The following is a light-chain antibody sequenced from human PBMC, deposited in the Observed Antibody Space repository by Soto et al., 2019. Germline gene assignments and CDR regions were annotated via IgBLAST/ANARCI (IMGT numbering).Light chain of an antibody. CDR2: GVS. CDR3: QQYGSSPLT. J-gene: IGKJ4*01. V-gene: IGKV3-20*01. Sequence: EIVLTQSPGTLSLSPGERAILSCRASQSVTSTYLAWYQQKPGQAPRLLIYGVSNRATGIPDRFSGSGSGTDFALTISRLESEDFAVYYCQQYGSSPLTFGGGTRVEIK. CDR1: QSVTSTY.